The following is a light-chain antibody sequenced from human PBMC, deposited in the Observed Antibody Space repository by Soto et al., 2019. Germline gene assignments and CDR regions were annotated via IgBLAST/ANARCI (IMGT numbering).Light chain of an antibody. CDR1: RSIDNY. CDR2: ATS. CDR3: QQSYNTPIT. Sequence: DIQMTQSPSSMSASLRDIATITSRASRSIDNYLNWYQQKPGRAPELLVYATSSLQSGVPSRFTGGGSGTHFTLTISGLQPEDFATYFCQQSYNTPITFGQGTRLEIK. J-gene: IGKJ5*01. V-gene: IGKV1-39*01.